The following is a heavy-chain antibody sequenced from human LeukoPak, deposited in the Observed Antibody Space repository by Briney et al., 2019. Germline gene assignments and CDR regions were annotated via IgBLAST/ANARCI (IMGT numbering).Heavy chain of an antibody. CDR2: ISLAGQA. CDR1: GGFISGTNW. D-gene: IGHD1-26*01. J-gene: IGHJ4*02. CDR3: SRESGPFCPFGY. V-gene: IGHV4-4*02. Sequence: TSGTLSLTCGVCGGFISGTNWWSWVRQPPGQGLEWIGEISLAGQANYNPSLNGRVTMSLDKSSNQLSLHLTSVTAADTATYFCSRESGPFCPFGYWGQGTLVIVSS.